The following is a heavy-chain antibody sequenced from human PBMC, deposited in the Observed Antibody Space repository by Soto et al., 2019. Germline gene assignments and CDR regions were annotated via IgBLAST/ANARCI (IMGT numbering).Heavy chain of an antibody. V-gene: IGHV3-33*01. D-gene: IGHD6-19*01. CDR1: GFTFSSYG. J-gene: IGHJ4*02. Sequence: GGSLRLSCAASGFTFSSYGMHCVRQAPGKGLEWVAFIWYDGSNKYCADSVKGRFTISRDNSKNTLYLQMNSLRAEDTAVYYCARDRVAVAGSGYYFDYWGQGTLVTVSS. CDR2: IWYDGSNK. CDR3: ARDRVAVAGSGYYFDY.